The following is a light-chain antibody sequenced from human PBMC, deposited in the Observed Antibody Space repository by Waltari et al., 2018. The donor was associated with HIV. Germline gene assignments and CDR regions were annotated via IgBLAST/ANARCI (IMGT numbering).Light chain of an antibody. CDR3: QSFDSSLSGYV. CDR2: DNT. J-gene: IGLJ1*01. Sequence: QSVLTQPPSVSGAPGQRVTISCTGSSSNIGAGFDVHWYQQLPGTAPKLLIYDNTNRPPGFPDRFSGSRSGSSASLAITGLQAEDEADYYCQSFDSSLSGYVFGTGTKVTVL. V-gene: IGLV1-40*01. CDR1: SSNIGAGFD.